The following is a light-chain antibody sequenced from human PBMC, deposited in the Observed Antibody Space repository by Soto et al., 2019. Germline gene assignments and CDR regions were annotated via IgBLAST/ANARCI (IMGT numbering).Light chain of an antibody. CDR3: AVCDDSLNGVI. CDR2: NNN. CDR1: SSNIGRNT. Sequence: QSVLTQAPSASGTPGQRVTISCSGSSSNIGRNTVDWYQQLPGTAPTLLIFNNNQRPAGVPDRFSASKSGTSASLAISGLQSEDETDYYCAVCDDSLNGVIFGGGTKLTVL. J-gene: IGLJ2*01. V-gene: IGLV1-44*01.